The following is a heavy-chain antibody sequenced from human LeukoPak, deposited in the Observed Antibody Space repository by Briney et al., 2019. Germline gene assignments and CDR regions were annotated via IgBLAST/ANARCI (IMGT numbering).Heavy chain of an antibody. Sequence: ASVKVSCKASGGTFSSYAISWVRQAPGQGLEWVGGIIPILGIANYAQKFQGRVTITADKSTSTAYMELSSLRSEDTAVYYCARAPGHPIAAAGSRFDPWGQGTLVTVSS. CDR1: GGTFSSYA. D-gene: IGHD6-13*01. CDR2: IIPILGIA. V-gene: IGHV1-69*10. CDR3: ARAPGHPIAAAGSRFDP. J-gene: IGHJ5*02.